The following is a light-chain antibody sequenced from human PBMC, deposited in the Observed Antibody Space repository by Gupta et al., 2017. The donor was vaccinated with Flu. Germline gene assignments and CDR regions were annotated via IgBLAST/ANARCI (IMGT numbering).Light chain of an antibody. Sequence: DIQITPSPSTLSASVGDRVTVTCRASQNIGSNLDWYQHKPAKAPKLLIYAATNLQSGVPVRFSGSGSGTDFTLSISSLQPEDFATYYCQQSYGPPRTFGHGTKLDIK. CDR3: QQSYGPPRT. J-gene: IGKJ3*01. CDR1: QNIGSN. V-gene: IGKV1-39*01. CDR2: AAT.